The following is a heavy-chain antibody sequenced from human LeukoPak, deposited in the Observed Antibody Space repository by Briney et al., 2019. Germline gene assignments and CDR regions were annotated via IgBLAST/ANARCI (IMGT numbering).Heavy chain of an antibody. CDR3: ALITIFGVAQLNFDY. CDR2: IYYSGST. Sequence: SETLSLTCTVSGGSISSSSYYWGWIRQPPGKGLEWIGSIYYSGSTYYNPSLKSRVTISVDTSKNQFSLKLSSVTAADTAVYYCALITIFGVAQLNFDYWGQGTLVTVSS. D-gene: IGHD3-3*01. CDR1: GGSISSSSYY. J-gene: IGHJ4*02. V-gene: IGHV4-39*01.